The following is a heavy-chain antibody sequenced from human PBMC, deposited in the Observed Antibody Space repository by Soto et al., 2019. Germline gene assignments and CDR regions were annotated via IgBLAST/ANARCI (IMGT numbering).Heavy chain of an antibody. J-gene: IGHJ4*02. CDR3: ARQEPSSGWPTYFDY. V-gene: IGHV1-69*13. Sequence: ASVKVSCKASGGTFSSYAISWVRQAPGQGLEWMGGIIPIFGTANYAQKFQGRVTITADESTSTAYMELSSLRSEDTAVYYCARQEPSSGWPTYFDYWGQGTLVTVSS. CDR2: IIPIFGTA. D-gene: IGHD6-19*01. CDR1: GGTFSSYA.